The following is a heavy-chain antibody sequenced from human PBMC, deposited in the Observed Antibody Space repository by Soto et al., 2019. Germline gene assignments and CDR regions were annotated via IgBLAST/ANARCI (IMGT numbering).Heavy chain of an antibody. D-gene: IGHD3-10*01. Sequence: SVKVSCKASGGTFSSYAISWVRQANGQGLEWMGGIIPIFGTANYAQKFQGRVTITADESTSTAYMELSSLRSEDTAVYYCARASRITMVRGGYYGMDVWGQGTTVTVSS. V-gene: IGHV1-69*13. CDR3: ARASRITMVRGGYYGMDV. CDR2: IIPIFGTA. J-gene: IGHJ6*02. CDR1: GGTFSSYA.